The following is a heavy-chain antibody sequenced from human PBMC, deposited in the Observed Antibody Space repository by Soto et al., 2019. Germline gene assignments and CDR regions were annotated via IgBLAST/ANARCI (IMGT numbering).Heavy chain of an antibody. CDR2: ISGDNVNR. CDR3: GREGQQLAQEQYFQFNGVDV. V-gene: IGHV1-18*01. CDR1: GYNLREYG. Sequence: QVPLVQSGVEVKKPGASVKVSCTAHGYNLREYGVSWLRQVPGQGFEWMGWISGDNVNRRSSQRFQDRLAMTKDTTTITASMELRRLRSDDTAVYFCGREGQQLAQEQYFQFNGVDVWGQGTSVTVSS. J-gene: IGHJ6*02. D-gene: IGHD6-13*01.